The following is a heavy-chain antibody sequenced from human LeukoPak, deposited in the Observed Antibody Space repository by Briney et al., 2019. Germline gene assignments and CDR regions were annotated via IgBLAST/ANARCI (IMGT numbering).Heavy chain of an antibody. CDR2: VYYSGDT. V-gene: IGHV4-59*08. CDR1: GDSVSGVY. J-gene: IGHJ4*02. D-gene: IGHD2-15*01. CDR3: ARHPFATPFDY. Sequence: SSETLSLTCTVSGDSVSGVYWSWIRQPPGKGLEWIGYVYYSGDTNYNPSLKSRVTMSLDTSKNQVSLRLSSVTAAVTAVYYCARHPFATPFDYWGRGTLLTVSS.